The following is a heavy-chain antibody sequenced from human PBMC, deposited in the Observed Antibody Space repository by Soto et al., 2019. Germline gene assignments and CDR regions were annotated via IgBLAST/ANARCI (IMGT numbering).Heavy chain of an antibody. CDR1: GGTFSNYA. D-gene: IGHD6-13*01. CDR2: IIPILGKA. V-gene: IGHV1-69*01. J-gene: IGHJ4*02. CDR3: AKGWRQLAYYFHY. Sequence: QVQLVQSGAEVKKPGSSVKVSCKASGGTFSNYAISWVRQAPGQGLEWMGGIIPILGKANYAQQFQGRVTITADESTSTASRELSRLRSENTAVYYCAKGWRQLAYYFHYWCQGTLVTVSS.